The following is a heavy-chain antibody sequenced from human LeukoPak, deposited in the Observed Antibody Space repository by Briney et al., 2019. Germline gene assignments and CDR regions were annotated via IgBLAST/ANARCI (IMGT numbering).Heavy chain of an antibody. J-gene: IGHJ5*02. Sequence: ASVKVSCKASGYTFTSYGISWVRQAPGQGLEWMGWISAYNGNTNYAQKLQGRVTMTTDTSTSTAYMELSSLRSEDTAVYYCARDRTYDFWSGYYTGENWFDPWGQGTLVTVSS. CDR3: ARDRTYDFWSGYYTGENWFDP. V-gene: IGHV1-18*01. CDR1: GYTFTSYG. D-gene: IGHD3-3*01. CDR2: ISAYNGNT.